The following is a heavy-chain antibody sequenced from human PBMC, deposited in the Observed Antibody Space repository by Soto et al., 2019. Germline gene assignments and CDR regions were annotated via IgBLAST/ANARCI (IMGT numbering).Heavy chain of an antibody. J-gene: IGHJ4*02. CDR2: TYCDDNK. D-gene: IGHD3-10*01. CDR1: VFSLSTSGVG. Sequence: SGPTLANPTQTLTLTCTVSVFSLSTSGVGVGWIRQPPGMALEGLALTYCDDNKPYRPSLKSRLNIAKDTSKNPVVLTMTNMEPVDTATYYCAHFTLEGVSSDYWGQGTLVTVSA. V-gene: IGHV2-5*02. CDR3: AHFTLEGVSSDY.